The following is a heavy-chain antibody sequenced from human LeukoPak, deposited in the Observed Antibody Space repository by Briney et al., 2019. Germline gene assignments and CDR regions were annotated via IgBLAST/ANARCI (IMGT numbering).Heavy chain of an antibody. V-gene: IGHV3-23*01. CDR1: GFTFSSYA. CDR2: ISGSGGST. D-gene: IGHD3-9*01. J-gene: IGHJ4*02. CDR3: AKPPSYYDILTGAYYFDY. Sequence: GGSLRLSCAASGFTFSSYAMSWVRQAPGKGLEWVTAISGSGGSTYYADSVKGRFTISRDNSKNTLYLQMNSLRAEDTAVYCCAKPPSYYDILTGAYYFDYWGQGTLVTVSS.